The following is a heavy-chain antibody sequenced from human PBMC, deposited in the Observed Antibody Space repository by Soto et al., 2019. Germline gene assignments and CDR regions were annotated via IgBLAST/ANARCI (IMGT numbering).Heavy chain of an antibody. D-gene: IGHD4-17*01. Sequence: SETLSLTCTVSGGSIRSYYWSWIRQPPGKGLEWIGYIYYSGSTNYNPSLKSRVTISVDTSKNQFSLKLSSVTAADTAVYYCAYGDYDPYFQHWGHGTLVTVSS. CDR2: IYYSGST. CDR3: AYGDYDPYFQH. J-gene: IGHJ1*01. CDR1: GGSIRSYY. V-gene: IGHV4-59*01.